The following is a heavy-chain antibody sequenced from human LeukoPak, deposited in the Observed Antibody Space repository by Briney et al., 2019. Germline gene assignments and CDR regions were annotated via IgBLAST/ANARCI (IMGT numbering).Heavy chain of an antibody. V-gene: IGHV1-8*03. J-gene: IGHJ4*02. D-gene: IGHD3-3*01. CDR2: MNPNSGNT. CDR3: ARRYYDFWSGYYLLDY. CDR1: GYTFTSYD. Sequence: ASVKVSCKASGYTFTSYDINWVRQATGQGLEWMGWMNPNSGNTGYAQKFQGRVTITRNTSISTAYMELSSLRSEDTAVYYCARRYYDFWSGYYLLDYWAREPWSPSPQ.